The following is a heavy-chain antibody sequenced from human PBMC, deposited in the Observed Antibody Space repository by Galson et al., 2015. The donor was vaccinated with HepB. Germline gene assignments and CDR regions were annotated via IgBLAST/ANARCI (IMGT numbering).Heavy chain of an antibody. Sequence: SVKVSCKASGGTFSSYAISWVRQAPGQGLEWMGGIIPIFGTANYAQKFQGRVTITADESTSTAYMELSSLRSEDTAVYYCARGGTYYDYIWGSYRYHDYYYMDVWGKGTPVTVSS. CDR1: GGTFSSYA. J-gene: IGHJ6*03. CDR3: ARGGTYYDYIWGSYRYHDYYYMDV. D-gene: IGHD3-16*02. CDR2: IIPIFGTA. V-gene: IGHV1-69*13.